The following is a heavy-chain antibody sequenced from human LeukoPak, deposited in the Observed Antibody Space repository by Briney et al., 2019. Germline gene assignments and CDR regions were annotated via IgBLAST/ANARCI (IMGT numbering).Heavy chain of an antibody. J-gene: IGHJ6*03. V-gene: IGHV4-59*11. CDR1: GGSISSHY. CDR3: ARGRDFWSGYSHYHMDV. CDR2: IYYSGST. Sequence: PSETLSLTCTVSGGSISSHYWSWIRQPPGKGLEWIGYIYYSGSTNYNPSLKSRVTISVDTSKNQFSLKLSSVTAADTAVYYCARGRDFWSGYSHYHMDVWGKGTTVTVSS. D-gene: IGHD3-3*01.